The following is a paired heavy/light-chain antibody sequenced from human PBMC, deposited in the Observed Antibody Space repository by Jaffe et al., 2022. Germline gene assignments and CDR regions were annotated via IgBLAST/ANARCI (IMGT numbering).Light chain of an antibody. Sequence: DIQMTQSPSTLSAFVGDTVTITCRASHRISNWLAWYQQKPGKAPKFLIYKASILESGVPSRFSGSGSGTEFTLTISSLQPDDFATYYCQEYSSSSWTFGQGTKVEIK. J-gene: IGKJ1*01. CDR1: HRISNW. V-gene: IGKV1-5*03. CDR2: KAS. CDR3: QEYSSSSWT.
Heavy chain of an antibody. Sequence: QVLLVQSESELKNPGASVKVSCKASGYTFSNYPINWVRQAPGQGLEWMGRINTNTGKATYAQGFTGRFVFSSDTSVSTAFLQISSLQTEDTAVYFCASGRGFCTSVSCYTSPLDNWGQGTLVTVSS. CDR3: ASGRGFCTSVSCYTSPLDN. CDR2: INTNTGKA. D-gene: IGHD2-8*02. J-gene: IGHJ4*02. CDR1: GYTFSNYP. V-gene: IGHV7-4-1*02.